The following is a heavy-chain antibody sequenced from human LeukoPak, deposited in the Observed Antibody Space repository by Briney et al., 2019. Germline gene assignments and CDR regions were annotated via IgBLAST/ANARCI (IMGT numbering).Heavy chain of an antibody. D-gene: IGHD2-21*02. Sequence: GAQRLSCAASGFTFSTYWMHWVRQAPGKRLVWVSVINPEGTTATYADSVKGRFTISRDNAKNTLYLQMDSLRAEDTAIYYCVFFYTALKIPYWGQGGLVTVSS. CDR1: GFTFSTYW. CDR3: VFFYTALKIPY. V-gene: IGHV3-74*01. J-gene: IGHJ4*02. CDR2: INPEGTTA.